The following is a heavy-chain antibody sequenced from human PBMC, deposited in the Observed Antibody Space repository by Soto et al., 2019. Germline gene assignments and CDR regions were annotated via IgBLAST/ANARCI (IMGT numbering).Heavy chain of an antibody. CDR3: ARNMSRWGYSYGDLYDY. Sequence: QVQLVESGGGVVQPGRSLRLSCAASGFTFSSYGMHWVRQAPGMGLEWVAVIWYDGSNKYYADSVKGRFTISRDNSKNTLYLQMNSLRAEDTAVYYCARNMSRWGYSYGDLYDYWGQGTLVTVSS. CDR1: GFTFSSYG. J-gene: IGHJ4*02. V-gene: IGHV3-33*01. D-gene: IGHD5-18*01. CDR2: IWYDGSNK.